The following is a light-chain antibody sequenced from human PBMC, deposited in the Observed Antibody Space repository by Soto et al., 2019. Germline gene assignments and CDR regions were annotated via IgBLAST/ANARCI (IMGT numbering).Light chain of an antibody. J-gene: IGKJ5*01. CDR3: QQFNYFRVT. Sequence: AIQLTQSPSSLSASVGDRVTITCRASHDIASALAWYQQKPGKPPKLMIYDASTLEGGVPSRFSGSGSRTDFTLTISGLQPEDFATYYCQQFNYFRVTFGQGTRLEI. CDR1: HDIASA. V-gene: IGKV1D-13*01. CDR2: DAS.